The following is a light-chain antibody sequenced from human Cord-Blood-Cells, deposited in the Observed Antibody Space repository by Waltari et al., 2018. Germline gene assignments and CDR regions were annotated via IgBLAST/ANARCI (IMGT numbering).Light chain of an antibody. CDR1: SSTIGTNA. Sequence: QSVLTQPPSVSEAPRQRVTISCSGSSSTIGTNAVTWYQQLPGKAPKLLIYYDDLLPSGVSDRFSGSKSGTSASLAISGLQSEDEADYYCAAWDDSLNGPVFGGGTKLTVL. V-gene: IGLV1-36*01. J-gene: IGLJ3*02. CDR3: AAWDDSLNGPV. CDR2: YDD.